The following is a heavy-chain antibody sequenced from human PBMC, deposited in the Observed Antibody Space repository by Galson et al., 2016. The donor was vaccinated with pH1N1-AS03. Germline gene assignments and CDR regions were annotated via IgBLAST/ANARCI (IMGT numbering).Heavy chain of an antibody. J-gene: IGHJ6*02. Sequence: SLSLSCAASGFTPDASAMHWVRQAPGKGLEWVSGISWTSADIAYADAVKGRFTISRDNAKKSLYLQLNSLRADDTALYYCVTDILPGGADVWGQGTTVTVSS. CDR1: GFTPDASA. D-gene: IGHD2-21*01. CDR2: ISWTSADI. V-gene: IGHV3-9*02. CDR3: VTDILPGGADV.